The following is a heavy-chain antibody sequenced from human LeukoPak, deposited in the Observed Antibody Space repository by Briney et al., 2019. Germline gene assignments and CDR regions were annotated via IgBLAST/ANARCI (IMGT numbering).Heavy chain of an antibody. J-gene: IGHJ4*02. CDR1: GGTFSSYA. D-gene: IGHD2-2*01. Sequence: SVKVSCKASGGTFSSYAISWLRQAPGQGLEWMGGIIPIFGTANYAQKFQGRVTITADKSTSTAYMELSSLRSEDTAVYYCATHAHCSSTSCYPDWGQGTLVTVSS. CDR3: ATHAHCSSTSCYPD. V-gene: IGHV1-69*06. CDR2: IIPIFGTA.